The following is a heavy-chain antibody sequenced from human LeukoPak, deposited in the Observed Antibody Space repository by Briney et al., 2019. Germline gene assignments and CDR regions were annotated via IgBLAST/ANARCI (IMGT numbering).Heavy chain of an antibody. CDR1: GFTFSSYG. V-gene: IGHV3-30*18. J-gene: IGHJ4*02. CDR2: ISYDGSNK. CDR3: AKDCLLYDY. Sequence: GGPLRLSCAASGFTFSSYGMHWVRQAPGKGLEWVAVISYDGSNKYYADSVKGRFTISRDNSKNTLYLQMNSLRAEDTAVYYCAKDCLLYDYWGQGTLVTVSS.